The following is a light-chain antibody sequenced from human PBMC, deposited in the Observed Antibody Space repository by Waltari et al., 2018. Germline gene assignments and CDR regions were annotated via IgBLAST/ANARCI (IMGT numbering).Light chain of an antibody. Sequence: EIVLTQSPGTLSLSPGDRATLSCRASQSVFSAYLAWYQQTPGQAPRLLIYGASRRATGIPARFSGSGSGTDFTLTISSLEPEDFAVYYCQHRDHWPPDATFGPGTKVDI. CDR2: GAS. CDR1: QSVFSAY. CDR3: QHRDHWPPDAT. V-gene: IGKV3D-20*02. J-gene: IGKJ3*01.